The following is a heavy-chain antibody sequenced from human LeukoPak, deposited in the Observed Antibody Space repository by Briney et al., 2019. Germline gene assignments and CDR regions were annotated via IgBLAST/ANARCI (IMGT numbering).Heavy chain of an antibody. CDR1: GFIFSTYS. CDR3: ARDNTAMANDAFDI. Sequence: GGSLRLSCATSGFIFSTYSMNRVRQAPGKGLEWISYISNTNSPTYYADSVKGRFTVSRDNAKNSLYLQMDYLRAEDTAFYYCARDNTAMANDAFDIWGQGTMVTVSS. CDR2: ISNTNSPT. J-gene: IGHJ3*02. D-gene: IGHD5-18*01. V-gene: IGHV3-48*04.